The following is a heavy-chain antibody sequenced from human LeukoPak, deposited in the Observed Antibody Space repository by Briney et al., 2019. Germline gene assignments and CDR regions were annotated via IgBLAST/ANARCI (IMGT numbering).Heavy chain of an antibody. J-gene: IGHJ4*02. CDR2: IYYSGSP. CDR1: GGSISSSSYY. Sequence: SETLSLTCSVSGGSISSSSYYWGWIRQPPGKGLEWIGTIYYSGSPYFNPSLKSRVTISVDTSKNQFSLKPSSVTAADTAVYYCARDLWGAAFDYWGQGTLVTVSS. CDR3: ARDLWGAAFDY. V-gene: IGHV4-39*07. D-gene: IGHD1-26*01.